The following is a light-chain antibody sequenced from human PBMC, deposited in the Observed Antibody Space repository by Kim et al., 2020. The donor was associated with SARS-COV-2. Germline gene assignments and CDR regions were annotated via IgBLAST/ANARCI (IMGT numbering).Light chain of an antibody. Sequence: SVSHGQTSSITCSGDKLGDKYACWYQQKPGQSPVLVIYQDSKRPSGIPERFSGSNAGNTATLTISGTQAMDEADYYCQAWDSSTAVFGGGTKLTVL. CDR1: KLGDKY. CDR2: QDS. CDR3: QAWDSSTAV. J-gene: IGLJ3*02. V-gene: IGLV3-1*01.